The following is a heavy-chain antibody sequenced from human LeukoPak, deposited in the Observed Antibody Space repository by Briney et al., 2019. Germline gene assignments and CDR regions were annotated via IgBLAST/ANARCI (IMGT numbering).Heavy chain of an antibody. V-gene: IGHV4-31*03. Sequence: PSETLSLTCTVSGGSISSGGYYWSWIRQHPGKGLEWIGYIYYSGSTYYNPSLKSRVTISVDMSKNQCSLKLSSVTAADTAVYYCARDLRSSSSSGINYYGMDVWGQGTTVTVSS. D-gene: IGHD6-6*01. CDR2: IYYSGST. CDR3: ARDLRSSSSSGINYYGMDV. CDR1: GGSISSGGYY. J-gene: IGHJ6*02.